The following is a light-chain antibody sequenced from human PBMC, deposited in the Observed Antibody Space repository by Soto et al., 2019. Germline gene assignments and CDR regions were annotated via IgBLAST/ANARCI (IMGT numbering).Light chain of an antibody. V-gene: IGKV1-39*01. CDR3: QQSYSTPWT. J-gene: IGKJ1*01. CDR2: AAS. CDR1: QYISTY. Sequence: DIQMTQTPSSLSASVGDRVTITCRASQYISTYLNWYQHKPGKAPKLLIYAASSLQSGVPSRFSGSGSGTDFTLTINSLQPEDFATYYCQQSYSTPWTFGQGTKVDIK.